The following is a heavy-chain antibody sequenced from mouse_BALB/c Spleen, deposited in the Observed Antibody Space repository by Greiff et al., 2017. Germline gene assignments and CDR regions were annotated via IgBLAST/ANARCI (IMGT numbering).Heavy chain of an antibody. V-gene: IGHV1S137*01. CDR3: ARRYGNYGAMDY. Sequence: QVQLKQSGAELVRPGVSVKISCKGSGYTFTDYAMHWVKQSHAKSLEWIGVISTYYGDASYNQKFKGKATMTVDKSSSTAYMELARLTSEDSAIYYCARRYGNYGAMDYWGQGTSVTVSS. CDR1: GYTFTDYA. CDR2: ISTYYGDA. J-gene: IGHJ4*01. D-gene: IGHD2-10*02.